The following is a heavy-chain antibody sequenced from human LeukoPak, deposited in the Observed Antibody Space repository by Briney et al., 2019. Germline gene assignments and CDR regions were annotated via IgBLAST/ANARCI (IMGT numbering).Heavy chain of an antibody. CDR2: IYTSGST. CDR1: GGSISSYY. Sequence: SETLSLTRTVSGGSISSYYWSWIRQPAGKGLEWIGRIYTSGSTNYNPSLKSRVTMSVDTSKNQFSLKLSSVTAADTAVYYCARNPNYSSSWYVWFDPWGQGTLVTVSS. V-gene: IGHV4-4*07. J-gene: IGHJ5*02. CDR3: ARNPNYSSSWYVWFDP. D-gene: IGHD6-13*01.